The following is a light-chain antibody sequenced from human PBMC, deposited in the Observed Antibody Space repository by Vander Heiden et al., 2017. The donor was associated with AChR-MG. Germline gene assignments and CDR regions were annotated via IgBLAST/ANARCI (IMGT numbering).Light chain of an antibody. CDR2: GAS. CDR3: QQLINYPWT. V-gene: IGKV1-9*01. CDR1: QGISHF. J-gene: IGKJ1*01. Sequence: DIQLTQSPSFLSASVGDRVTITCRASQGISHFLTWYQQQPGKAPKLLIYGASTLQTGVPSRFSGSGSGTEFTLTISSLQPEDFATYYCQQLINYPWTFGPRTQVEIK.